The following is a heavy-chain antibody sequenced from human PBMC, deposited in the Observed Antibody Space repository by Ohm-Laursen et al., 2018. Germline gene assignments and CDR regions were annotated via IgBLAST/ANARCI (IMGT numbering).Heavy chain of an antibody. V-gene: IGHV3-11*01. J-gene: IGHJ6*02. Sequence: GSLRLSCTAAGFTFSDYYMSWIRQAPGKGLEWVSYISSSGSTIYYADSVKGRFTISRDNAKNSLYLQMNSLRAEDTAVYYCARVILDGYYYYYGMDVWGQGTTVTVSS. CDR3: ARVILDGYYYYYGMDV. CDR1: GFTFSDYY. D-gene: IGHD1-1*01. CDR2: ISSSGSTI.